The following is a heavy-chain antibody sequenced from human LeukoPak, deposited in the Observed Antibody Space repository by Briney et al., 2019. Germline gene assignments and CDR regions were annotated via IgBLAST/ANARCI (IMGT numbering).Heavy chain of an antibody. CDR1: GFTFSSYA. CDR2: ISGSGGST. J-gene: IGHJ1*01. D-gene: IGHD6-19*01. Sequence: GGSLRLSCAASGFTFSSYAMSWVRQAPGKGLEWVSAISGSGGSTYYADPVKGRFTISRDNSKNTLYLQMNSLRAEDTAVYYCAKGRSSGWYLYQPPLQHWGQGTLVTVSS. V-gene: IGHV3-23*01. CDR3: AKGRSSGWYLYQPPLQH.